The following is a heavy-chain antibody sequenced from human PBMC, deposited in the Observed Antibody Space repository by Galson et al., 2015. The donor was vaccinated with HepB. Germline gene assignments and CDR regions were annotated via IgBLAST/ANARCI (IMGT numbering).Heavy chain of an antibody. V-gene: IGHV3-33*01. D-gene: IGHD6-19*01. J-gene: IGHJ4*02. Sequence: SLRLSCAASGFTFSSYGMHWVRQAPGKGLEWVAVIWYDGSNKYYADSVKGRFTISRDNSKNTLYLQMNSLRAEDTAVYYCARDFSSGWFDCWGQGTLVTVSS. CDR1: GFTFSSYG. CDR3: ARDFSSGWFDC. CDR2: IWYDGSNK.